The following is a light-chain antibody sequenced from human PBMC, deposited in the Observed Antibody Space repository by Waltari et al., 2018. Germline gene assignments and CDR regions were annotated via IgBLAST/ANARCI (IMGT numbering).Light chain of an antibody. V-gene: IGLV2-14*03. CDR1: NNDVGAYNY. Sequence: CAGTNNDVGAYNYVSWFQHHPGKAPKLIIHDVNKRPSGVSSRFSASKSDNTASLTISGLQAEDEANYYCTSFRSGASWVFGGGTTLTVL. CDR2: DVN. J-gene: IGLJ3*02. CDR3: TSFRSGASWV.